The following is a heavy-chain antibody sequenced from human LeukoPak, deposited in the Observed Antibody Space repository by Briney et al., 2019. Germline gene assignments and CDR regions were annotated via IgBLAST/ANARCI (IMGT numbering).Heavy chain of an antibody. CDR2: ISYDGSNK. CDR3: VRGGWCDD. J-gene: IGHJ5*02. CDR1: GFTFSSYG. D-gene: IGHD3-16*01. Sequence: GGSLRLSCAASGFTFSSYGMHWVRQAPGKGLEWVAVISYDGSNKYYADSVKGRFTISRDNSNNTLFLQMNSLRAEDTAVYYCVRGGWCDDWGQGTLVTVSS. V-gene: IGHV3-30*03.